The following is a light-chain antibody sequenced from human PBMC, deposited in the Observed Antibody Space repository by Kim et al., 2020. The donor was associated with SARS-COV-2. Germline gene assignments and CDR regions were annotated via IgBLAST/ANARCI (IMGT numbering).Light chain of an antibody. CDR2: QGS. CDR3: QHYDNLASIT. J-gene: IGKJ5*01. CDR1: HDISKF. Sequence: DIQMTQSPSSLSASIGDRVTITCQASHDISKFLNWYQQKPGKAPELLIHQGSYLEIGVPSRFSRSGSGTFFSLTISSLQPEDIATYYCQHYDNLASITFGQGTRLEIK. V-gene: IGKV1-33*01.